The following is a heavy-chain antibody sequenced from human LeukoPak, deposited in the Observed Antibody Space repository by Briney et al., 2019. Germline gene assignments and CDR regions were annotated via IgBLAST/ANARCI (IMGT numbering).Heavy chain of an antibody. CDR3: ARDLGY. V-gene: IGHV3-30-3*01. Sequence: GGSLRLSCAASGFTFSSYAMHWVRQAPGKGLEWVAVISYDGSNKYYADSVKGRFTISRDNSKNTLYLQMNSLRAEDTAVYYCARDLGYWGQGTLVTVSS. J-gene: IGHJ4*02. CDR2: ISYDGSNK. CDR1: GFTFSSYA.